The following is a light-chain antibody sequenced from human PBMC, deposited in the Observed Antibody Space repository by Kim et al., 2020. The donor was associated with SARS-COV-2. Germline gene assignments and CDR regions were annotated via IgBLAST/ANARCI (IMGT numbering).Light chain of an antibody. CDR1: QTMDHH. J-gene: IGKJ2*01. CDR3: LQRLSWPQT. Sequence: SLSPGERATLPCRASQTMDHHLAWYQRRPGQAPRLLTYDVSNKAAGVPSRFSGSGTGTDFTLTISGLEPEDFVVYYCLQRLSWPQTFGQGTKLEI. V-gene: IGKV3-11*01. CDR2: DVS.